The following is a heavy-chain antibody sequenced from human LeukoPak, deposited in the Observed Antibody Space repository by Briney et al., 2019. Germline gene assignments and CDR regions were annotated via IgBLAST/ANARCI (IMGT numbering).Heavy chain of an antibody. CDR3: AKVINSGFYYYFDY. J-gene: IGHJ4*02. CDR1: GFIVSSNY. V-gene: IGHV3-53*01. Sequence: GGSLRLSCAASGFIVSSNYMSWVRQAPGKGLEWVSVIYSGGTTYYADSVKGRFTISRDNSKNTLYMQMNSLRAEDTAVYYCAKVINSGFYYYFDYWGQGTLVTVSS. CDR2: IYSGGTT. D-gene: IGHD3-22*01.